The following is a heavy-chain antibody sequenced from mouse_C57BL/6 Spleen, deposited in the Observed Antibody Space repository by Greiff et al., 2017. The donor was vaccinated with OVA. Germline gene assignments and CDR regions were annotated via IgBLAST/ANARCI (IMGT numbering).Heavy chain of an antibody. J-gene: IGHJ1*03. CDR1: GYAFTNYL. V-gene: IGHV1-54*01. Sequence: VQLQQSGAELVRPGTSVKVSCKASGYAFTNYLIEWVKQRPGQGLEWIGVINPGSGGTNYNEKFKGKATLTADKSSSTAYMQLSSLTSEDSAVYFCARTVSTGDRYFDVWGTGTTVTVSS. CDR3: ARTVSTGDRYFDV. D-gene: IGHD1-1*01. CDR2: INPGSGGT.